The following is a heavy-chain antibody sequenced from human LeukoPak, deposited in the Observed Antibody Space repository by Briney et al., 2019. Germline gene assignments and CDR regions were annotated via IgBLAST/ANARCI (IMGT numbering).Heavy chain of an antibody. J-gene: IGHJ4*02. D-gene: IGHD2-15*01. Sequence: SETLSLTCAVSGGSISSYYWSWIRQPPGKGLEWIGYIYTSGSTNYNPSLKSRVTISVDTSKNQFSLKLSSVTAADTAVYYCARLAASVTFDYWGQGTLVTVSS. CDR1: GGSISSYY. V-gene: IGHV4-4*09. CDR2: IYTSGST. CDR3: ARLAASVTFDY.